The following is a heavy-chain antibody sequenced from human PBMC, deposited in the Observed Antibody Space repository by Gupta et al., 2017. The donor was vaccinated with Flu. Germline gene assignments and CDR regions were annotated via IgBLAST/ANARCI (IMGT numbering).Heavy chain of an antibody. J-gene: IGHJ5*02. CDR1: GDSISNYY. D-gene: IGHD3-10*01. Sequence: QVQLQESGPGLVKPSETLSLTCTVSGDSISNYYWSWIRQPPGKGLEWVGYIYYSGNTNYNPSLKSRVTISVDTSKNQFSLKLSSVTAADTAVYYCARLMVRGAMKWFDPCGQGTLVTVSS. V-gene: IGHV4-59*01. CDR2: IYYSGNT. CDR3: ARLMVRGAMKWFDP.